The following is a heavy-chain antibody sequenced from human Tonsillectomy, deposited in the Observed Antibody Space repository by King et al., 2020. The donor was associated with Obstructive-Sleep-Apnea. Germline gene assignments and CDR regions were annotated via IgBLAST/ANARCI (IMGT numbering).Heavy chain of an antibody. V-gene: IGHV4-59*01. CDR3: ARDGRAAAGIDS. D-gene: IGHD6-13*01. Sequence: QLQESGPGLVKPSESLSLTCTVSGGSISSYYWSWIRQSPGKGLEWIGNIYYRGNTNYKSSLKSRVTISVDTSKNQFFLTLRSVTAADTAIYYFARDGRAAAGIDSWGLGPLVTVSS. CDR2: IYYRGNT. J-gene: IGHJ4*02. CDR1: GGSISSYY.